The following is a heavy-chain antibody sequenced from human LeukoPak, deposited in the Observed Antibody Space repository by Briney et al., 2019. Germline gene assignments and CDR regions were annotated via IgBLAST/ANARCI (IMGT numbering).Heavy chain of an antibody. CDR2: ISDSGST. Sequence: PSETLSLTCTVSGASISSGGYYWGWIRQPPGKGLEWIPSISDSGSTYYNPSLVSRVTISVDTSKNQFSLKVDSVTAADTAVYFCARHDRSRLGDTEVFDYWGQGTLVTVPS. J-gene: IGHJ4*01. CDR3: ARHDRSRLGDTEVFDY. D-gene: IGHD2-21*02. CDR1: GASISSGGYY. V-gene: IGHV4-39*01.